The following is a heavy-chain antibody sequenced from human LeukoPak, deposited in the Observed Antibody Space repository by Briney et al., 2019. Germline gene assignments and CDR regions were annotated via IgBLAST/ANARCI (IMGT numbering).Heavy chain of an antibody. CDR1: GFTFSSSW. J-gene: IGHJ4*02. CDR3: PNLPVKDILSGYYNVLDY. V-gene: IGHV3-7*01. CDR2: IQQDGGDK. D-gene: IGHD3-9*01. Sequence: GGSLRLSCAASGFTFSSSWMSWVRQAPGKGLEWVANIQQDGGDKYYVDSVKGRCTISRDNAKNSLYLQMNSLRAEDTAVYYCPNLPVKDILSGYYNVLDYWGQGALVTVSS.